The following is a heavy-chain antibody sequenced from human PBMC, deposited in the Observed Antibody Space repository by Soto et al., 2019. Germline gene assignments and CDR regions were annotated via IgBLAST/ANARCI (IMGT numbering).Heavy chain of an antibody. CDR1: GYSFTSYW. V-gene: IGHV5-51*01. CDR2: IYPGDSDT. J-gene: IGHJ6*02. D-gene: IGHD3-9*01. Sequence: GESLKISCKGSGYSFTSYWIGWVRQMPGKGLEWMGIIYPGDSDTRYSPSFQGQVTISADKSISTAYLQWSSLKASDTAMYYCARADILTGYYMGDYGMDVWGQGTTVTAP. CDR3: ARADILTGYYMGDYGMDV.